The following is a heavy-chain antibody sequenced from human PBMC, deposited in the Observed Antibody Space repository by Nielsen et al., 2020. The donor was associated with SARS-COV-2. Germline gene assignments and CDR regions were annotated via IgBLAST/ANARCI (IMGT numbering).Heavy chain of an antibody. CDR3: ARIPSTLPDY. CDR2: IFPGDSNI. CDR1: GYSFTSYW. Sequence: GGSLRLSCKASGYSFTSYWIGWVRRMPGKGLDWMGIIFPGDSNIRYSPSFHGQITISVDKSISTAYLQWSSLKASDSAMYYCARIPSTLPDYWGQGTLVTVSS. V-gene: IGHV5-51*01. D-gene: IGHD5/OR15-5a*01. J-gene: IGHJ4*02.